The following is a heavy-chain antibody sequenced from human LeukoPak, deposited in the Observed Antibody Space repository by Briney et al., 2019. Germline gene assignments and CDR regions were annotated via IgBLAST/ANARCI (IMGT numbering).Heavy chain of an antibody. Sequence: GASVKVSCKASGYTFTSYGISWVRQAPGQGLEWMGWISAHNGNTNYAQKLQGRVTMTTDTSTSTAYMELRSLRSDDTAVYYCARDEELVGATARGMDVWGQGTTVTVSS. CDR2: ISAHNGNT. D-gene: IGHD6-13*01. V-gene: IGHV1-18*01. CDR1: GYTFTSYG. CDR3: ARDEELVGATARGMDV. J-gene: IGHJ6*02.